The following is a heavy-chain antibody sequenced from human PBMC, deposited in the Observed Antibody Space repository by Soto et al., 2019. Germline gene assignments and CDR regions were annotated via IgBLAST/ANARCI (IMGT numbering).Heavy chain of an antibody. J-gene: IGHJ6*02. CDR3: AKARGVVAATSGGMDV. Sequence: VGSLRLSCAASGFTFSSYGMHWVRQAPGKGLEWVAVISYDGSNKYYADSVKGRFTISRDNSKNTLYLQMNSLRAEDAAVYYCAKARGVVAATSGGMDVWGQGTTVTVSS. D-gene: IGHD2-15*01. V-gene: IGHV3-30*18. CDR2: ISYDGSNK. CDR1: GFTFSSYG.